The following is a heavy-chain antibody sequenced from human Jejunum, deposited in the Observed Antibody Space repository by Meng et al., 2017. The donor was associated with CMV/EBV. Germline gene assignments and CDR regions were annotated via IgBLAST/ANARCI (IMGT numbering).Heavy chain of an antibody. Sequence: SSISSGYYWGWIRQTPGRGLEWIGSIFHSGTTYYEPSLKSRVTISVDTSKNQFSLKLTSVTAADTAVYYYAREPGLQEREHFFDNWGHGTLVTVSS. CDR2: IFHSGTT. CDR1: SSISSGYY. J-gene: IGHJ4*01. V-gene: IGHV4-38-2*02. CDR3: AREPGLQEREHFFDN. D-gene: IGHD4-11*01.